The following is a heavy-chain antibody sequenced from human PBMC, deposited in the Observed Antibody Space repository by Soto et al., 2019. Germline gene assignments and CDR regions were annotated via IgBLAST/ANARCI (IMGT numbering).Heavy chain of an antibody. D-gene: IGHD1-26*01. CDR3: VRDAVGAKNNWFAP. V-gene: IGHV4-4*02. Sequence: QVQLQESGPGLVKPSGTLSLTCAVSGGSVSSSDWWSWVRQPPGKGLEWIGEIYHSGSTNYNPSLKSRGTIAVDKSKNQFTLKLNSVTAADTAVYYCVRDAVGAKNNWFAPWGQGTLVTVSS. CDR1: GGSVSSSDW. CDR2: IYHSGST. J-gene: IGHJ5*02.